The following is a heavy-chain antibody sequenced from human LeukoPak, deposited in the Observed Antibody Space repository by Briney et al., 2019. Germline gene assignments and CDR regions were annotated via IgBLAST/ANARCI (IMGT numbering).Heavy chain of an antibody. J-gene: IGHJ4*02. Sequence: AGGSLRLSCAASGFTFSSYAMSWVRQAPGKGLEWASAISGSGGSTYYADSVNGRFTISRDYSKNTLYLQMNSLRAEDTAVYYCAKPYSSAYLGYFDYWGQGTLVTVSS. CDR2: ISGSGGST. CDR3: AKPYSSAYLGYFDY. V-gene: IGHV3-23*01. D-gene: IGHD3-22*01. CDR1: GFTFSSYA.